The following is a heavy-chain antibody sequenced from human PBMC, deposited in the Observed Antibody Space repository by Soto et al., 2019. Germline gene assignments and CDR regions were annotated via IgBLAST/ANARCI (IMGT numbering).Heavy chain of an antibody. CDR2: ISGSGTST. D-gene: IGHD5-18*01. V-gene: IGHV3-23*01. CDR1: GLTFSTYA. Sequence: GGSLRLSCAASGLTFSTYAMSWVRQAPGKGLEWVSGISGSGTSTYYADSVKGRFTISRDNSKNTLHLQMNSLRAEDTAVYYCAKGGYSYGPYDYWGQGTLVTVSS. CDR3: AKGGYSYGPYDY. J-gene: IGHJ4*02.